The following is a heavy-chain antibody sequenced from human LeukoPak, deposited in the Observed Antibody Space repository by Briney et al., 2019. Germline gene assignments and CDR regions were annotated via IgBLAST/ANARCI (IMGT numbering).Heavy chain of an antibody. J-gene: IGHJ5*02. CDR1: GFTFSGYE. CDR2: ISSSGGTV. Sequence: GGSLRLSCAASGFTFSGYEMNWVRQAPGKGLEWISYISSSGGTVYYADSVKGRFTISRDNAKNSLYLQMNSLRAEDTAVYYCARDPTIAAAGTVWFDPWGQGTLVTVSS. V-gene: IGHV3-48*03. CDR3: ARDPTIAAAGTVWFDP. D-gene: IGHD6-13*01.